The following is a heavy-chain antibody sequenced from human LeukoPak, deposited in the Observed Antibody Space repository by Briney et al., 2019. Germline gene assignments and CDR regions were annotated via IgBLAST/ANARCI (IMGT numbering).Heavy chain of an antibody. J-gene: IGHJ5*02. D-gene: IGHD2-15*01. CDR3: ARAGYCSGGSCYSSGLWVDP. CDR2: IYYSGST. Sequence: SETLSLTCTVSGGSISGFYWSWIRQSPGKGLEWIGYIYYSGSTNYNPSLKSRVTISVDTSKNQFSLKLSSVTAADTAVYYCARAGYCSGGSCYSSGLWVDPWGQGTLVTVSS. V-gene: IGHV4-59*01. CDR1: GGSISGFY.